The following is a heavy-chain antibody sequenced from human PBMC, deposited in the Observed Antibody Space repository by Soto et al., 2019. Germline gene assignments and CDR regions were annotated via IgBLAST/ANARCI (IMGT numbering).Heavy chain of an antibody. V-gene: IGHV3-33*01. Sequence: VAVIWYDGSNKYYADSVKGRFTISRDNSKNTLYLQMNSLRAEDTAVYYCARGGSGSYYSSTRVDYWGQGTLVTVSS. D-gene: IGHD3-10*01. J-gene: IGHJ4*02. CDR2: IWYDGSNK. CDR3: ARGGSGSYYSSTRVDY.